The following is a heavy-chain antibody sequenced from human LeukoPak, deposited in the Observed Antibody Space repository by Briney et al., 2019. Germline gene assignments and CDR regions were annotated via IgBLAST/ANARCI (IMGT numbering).Heavy chain of an antibody. CDR2: IYFSGST. V-gene: IGHV4-31*03. Sequence: SETLSLTCTVSGDSISSGGYYWNWIRQHPGKGLERIGYIYFSGSTYYSPSLKSRVTISVDTSNNQFSLKLSSVTAADTAVYYCATLPRYYYYGMDVWGQGTTVTVSS. CDR1: GDSISSGGYY. CDR3: ATLPRYYYYGMDV. J-gene: IGHJ6*02.